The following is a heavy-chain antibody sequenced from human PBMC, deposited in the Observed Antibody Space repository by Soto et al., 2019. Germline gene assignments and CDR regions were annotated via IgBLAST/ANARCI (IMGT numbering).Heavy chain of an antibody. D-gene: IGHD6-19*01. J-gene: IGHJ4*02. CDR3: AKDRGSGWTNFDY. CDR2: ISGSGGST. Sequence: EVQLLESGGGLVQPGGSLRLSCAASGFTFSSYAMSWVRQAPGKGLEWVSAISGSGGSTYYADSVKGRFTISRDNSKSTLYVQMNSLRAEDTAVYYCAKDRGSGWTNFDYWGQGTLVTVSS. V-gene: IGHV3-23*01. CDR1: GFTFSSYA.